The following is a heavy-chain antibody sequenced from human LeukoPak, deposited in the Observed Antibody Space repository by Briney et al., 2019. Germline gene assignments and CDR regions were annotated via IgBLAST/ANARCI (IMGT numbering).Heavy chain of an antibody. CDR2: VYYSESS. J-gene: IGHJ4*02. CDR3: ARQFIAAVGTTPFFDY. V-gene: IGHV4-39*01. Sequence: SETLSLTCTVSGGSISSSSYYWGWIRQPPGKGLEWIGSVYYSESSYYNPSLKSRVTISIDTSKNQFSLKLSSVTAADTAVYYCARQFIAAVGTTPFFDYWGQGTLVTVSS. D-gene: IGHD6-13*01. CDR1: GGSISSSSYY.